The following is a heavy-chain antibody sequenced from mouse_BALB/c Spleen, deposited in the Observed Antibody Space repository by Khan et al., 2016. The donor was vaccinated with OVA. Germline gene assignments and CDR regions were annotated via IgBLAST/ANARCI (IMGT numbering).Heavy chain of an antibody. V-gene: IGHV3-2*02. CDR3: ARIYGGYFDY. CDR2: ISYSGNT. Sequence: EVELVESGPGLVKPSQSLSLTCTVTGYSITNDYAWNWIRQFPGNKLEWMGYISYSGNTKYNPSLKSRISITRDTSKNQFFLQLNSVTIEDTATYYCARIYGGYFDYWGQGTTLTVSS. J-gene: IGHJ2*01. D-gene: IGHD1-1*01. CDR1: GYSITNDYA.